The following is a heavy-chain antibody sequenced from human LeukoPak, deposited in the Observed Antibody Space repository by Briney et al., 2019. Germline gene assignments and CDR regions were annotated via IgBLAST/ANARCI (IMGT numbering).Heavy chain of an antibody. CDR1: GGTFSSYA. V-gene: IGHV1-69*05. J-gene: IGHJ4*02. CDR2: IIPIFGTA. D-gene: IGHD3-22*01. Sequence: ASVKVSCKASGGTFSSYAISWVRQAPGQGLEWMGGIIPIFGTANYAQKFQGRVTITTDESTSTAYMELSSLRSEDTAVYYCARDYSKTNHYYDSSGYGYWGQGTLVTVSS. CDR3: ARDYSKTNHYYDSSGYGY.